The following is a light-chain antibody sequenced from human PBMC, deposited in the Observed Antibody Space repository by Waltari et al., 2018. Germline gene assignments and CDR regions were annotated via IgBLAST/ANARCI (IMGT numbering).Light chain of an antibody. V-gene: IGLV2-14*03. CDR3: SSYTSNSVL. J-gene: IGLJ2*01. Sequence: QSALTQPASVSGSPGQSITISCTVSISDVGGYRFVSWYQQHPDKAPKLMIYDFTNRPSGVSSRFSGSKSGNTASLTISGLQAEGEADYYCSSYTSNSVLFGGGTKLTVL. CDR2: DFT. CDR1: ISDVGGYRF.